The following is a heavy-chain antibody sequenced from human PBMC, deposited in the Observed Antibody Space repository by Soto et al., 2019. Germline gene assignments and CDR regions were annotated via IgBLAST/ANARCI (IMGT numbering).Heavy chain of an antibody. CDR1: GYTFYSHS. J-gene: IGHJ6*02. D-gene: IGHD5-18*01. V-gene: IGHV1-18*01. Sequence: QAQLVQSGAEVKKPGASVKVSCKASGYTFYSHSISWVRQAPGQGLEWRGRINADYGNTQYAQKFRGRVTMTTDTSTTTVYKELTNLRSDDTAVYYCARCIQGDYYYGMDVWGQGTTVTVSS. CDR3: ARCIQGDYYYGMDV. CDR2: INADYGNT.